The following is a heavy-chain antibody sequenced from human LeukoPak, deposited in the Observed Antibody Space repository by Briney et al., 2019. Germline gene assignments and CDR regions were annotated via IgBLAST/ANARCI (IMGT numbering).Heavy chain of an antibody. V-gene: IGHV3-23*01. J-gene: IGHJ4*02. CDR3: AKDHDNTDYYYYFDS. Sequence: GGSLRISCAASGFSFDAYAMSWVRQAPGKGLEWVSGISETGRTTYYTDSVKGLFTISRDNSTNTLHLQMSRLRAEDTALYYCAKDHDNTDYYYYFDSWGQGTLVTVSS. D-gene: IGHD2-21*02. CDR2: ISETGRTT. CDR1: GFSFDAYA.